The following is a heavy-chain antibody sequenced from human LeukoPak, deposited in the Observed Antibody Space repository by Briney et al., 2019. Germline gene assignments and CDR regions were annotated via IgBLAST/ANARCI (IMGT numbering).Heavy chain of an antibody. V-gene: IGHV1-46*01. Sequence: ASVKVSCKASGYTSTSYYMHWVRQAPGQGLEWMGIINPSGGSTSYAQKFQGRVTMTRDTSISTAYMELSRLRSDDTAVYYCARVAHPSSADGSVRVVGDYWGQGTLVTVSS. D-gene: IGHD3-22*01. CDR1: GYTSTSYY. J-gene: IGHJ4*02. CDR2: INPSGGST. CDR3: ARVAHPSSADGSVRVVGDY.